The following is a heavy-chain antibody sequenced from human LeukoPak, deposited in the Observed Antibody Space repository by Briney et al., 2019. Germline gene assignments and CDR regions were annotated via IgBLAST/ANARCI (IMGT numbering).Heavy chain of an antibody. V-gene: IGHV1-2*02. CDR1: GYTFTGYY. Sequence: GASVNVSCTASGYTFTGYYMHWVRQAPGQGLEWMGWINPNSGGTNYAQKFQGRVTMTSDTSISTAYMELSRLRSDDTAVYYCARDAPEQQHGDYWGQGTLVTVSS. CDR2: INPNSGGT. CDR3: ARDAPEQQHGDY. D-gene: IGHD6-13*01. J-gene: IGHJ4*02.